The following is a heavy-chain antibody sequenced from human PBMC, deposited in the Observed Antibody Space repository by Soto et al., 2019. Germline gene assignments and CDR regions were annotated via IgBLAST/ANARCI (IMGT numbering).Heavy chain of an antibody. CDR1: GFSLNTTGVG. D-gene: IGHD1-7*01. V-gene: IGHV2-5*01. CDR2: IYWHDDK. J-gene: IGHJ4*02. Sequence: QVTLKESGPTLVKPTQTLMLTCSFSGFSLNTTGVGVAWIRQAPGKALEWLASIYWHDDKRYSPSLEGRLTITKDTSKNQVVLTMTNMDPVDTATYYCGRAYNCNFVWGQGTLVTVSS. CDR3: GRAYNCNFV.